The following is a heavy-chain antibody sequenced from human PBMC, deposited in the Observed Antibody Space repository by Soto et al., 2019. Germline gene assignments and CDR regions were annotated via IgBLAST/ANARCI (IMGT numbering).Heavy chain of an antibody. D-gene: IGHD3-22*01. Sequence: SETLSLTCTVSGGSISSGGYYWSWIRQHPGEGLEWIGYIYYSGSTYYNPSLKSRVTISVDTSKNQFSLKLSSVTAADTAVYYCARADSHYYDSSGLLDYWGQGTLVTVS. CDR2: IYYSGST. V-gene: IGHV4-31*03. J-gene: IGHJ4*02. CDR3: ARADSHYYDSSGLLDY. CDR1: GGSISSGGYY.